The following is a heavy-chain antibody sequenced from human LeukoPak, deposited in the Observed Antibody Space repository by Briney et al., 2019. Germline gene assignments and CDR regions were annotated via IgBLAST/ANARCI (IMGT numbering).Heavy chain of an antibody. D-gene: IGHD5-12*01. J-gene: IGHJ4*02. V-gene: IGHV4-59*01. CDR2: IYYSGST. Sequence: SETLSLTCTVSGGSISSYYWSWIRRPPRKGLEWIGYIYYSGSTNCNPSLKSRVTISIDTSKNQFSLKLTSATAADTAVYYCARGDDYKSTLFDYWGQGTLVTVSS. CDR3: ARGDDYKSTLFDY. CDR1: GGSISSYY.